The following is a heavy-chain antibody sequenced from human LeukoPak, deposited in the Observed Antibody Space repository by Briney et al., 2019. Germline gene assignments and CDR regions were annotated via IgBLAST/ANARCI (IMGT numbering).Heavy chain of an antibody. V-gene: IGHV3-30*18. CDR3: AKDNYGSGRYIDY. Sequence: QSGGSLRLSCAASGFTFSSYGMHWVRQAPGKGLEWVAVISYDGSNKYYADSVKGRFTISRDNSKNTLYLQMNSLRAEDTAVYYCAKDNYGSGRYIDYWGQGTLVTVSS. D-gene: IGHD3-10*01. CDR2: ISYDGSNK. J-gene: IGHJ4*02. CDR1: GFTFSSYG.